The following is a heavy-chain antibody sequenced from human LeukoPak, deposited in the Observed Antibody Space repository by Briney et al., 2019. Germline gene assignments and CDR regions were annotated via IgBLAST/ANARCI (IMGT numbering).Heavy chain of an antibody. CDR2: INHSGST. D-gene: IGHD6-13*01. J-gene: IGHJ6*03. CDR1: GGSFSGYY. CDR3: ARGKQQLGWYYYIDV. Sequence: SETLSLTCAVYGGSFSGYYWSWIRQPPGKGLEWIGEINHSGSTNYNPSLKSRVTISVDTSKNQFSLKLSSVTAADTAVYYCARGKQQLGWYYYIDVWGKGTTVTVSS. V-gene: IGHV4-34*01.